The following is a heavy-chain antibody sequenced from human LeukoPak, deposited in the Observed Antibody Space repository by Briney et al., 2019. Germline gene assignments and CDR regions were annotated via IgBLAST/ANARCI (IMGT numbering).Heavy chain of an antibody. CDR1: GFTCSTYS. CDR3: ARVEVNPYSYGPLFDY. CDR2: ISGSSNYI. Sequence: KPGRSLRLSCAASGFTCSTYSMNWVRQAPGKGLEWVASISGSSNYIYYADSVKGRFTISRDNAKNSLYLQMNSLRAKDTAVYYCARVEVNPYSYGPLFDYWGQGTLVTVSS. J-gene: IGHJ4*02. D-gene: IGHD5-18*01. V-gene: IGHV3-21*01.